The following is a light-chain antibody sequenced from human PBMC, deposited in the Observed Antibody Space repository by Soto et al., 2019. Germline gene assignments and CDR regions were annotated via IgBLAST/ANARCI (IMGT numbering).Light chain of an antibody. CDR3: QQYNTYSRT. CDR1: QSISNW. Sequence: EIQMTQSPSTLSASIGDRVTITCRASQSISNWLAWYQQKPGKAPKLLIYEASNLHRGVPARFSGSGSGTEFTLTISSLQPDDFATFYCQQYNTYSRTFGQGTKVEIK. J-gene: IGKJ1*01. CDR2: EAS. V-gene: IGKV1-5*03.